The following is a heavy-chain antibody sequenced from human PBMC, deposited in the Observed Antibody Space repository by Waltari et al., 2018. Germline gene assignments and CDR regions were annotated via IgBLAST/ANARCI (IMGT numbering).Heavy chain of an antibody. CDR1: GFTFSNDA. V-gene: IGHV3-23*03. J-gene: IGHJ4*02. CDR2: IYRGGSI. CDR3: AKAPSGYDPYFDY. D-gene: IGHD5-12*01. Sequence: EVKLLESGGGLVQPGGSLRLFCAASGFTFSNDAMNWVRQAPGKGLEWVSVIYRGGSIYYADSVKGRFTISRDNSNNTLYVQMNSLRVEDTAVYYCAKAPSGYDPYFDYWGQGTLVTVSS.